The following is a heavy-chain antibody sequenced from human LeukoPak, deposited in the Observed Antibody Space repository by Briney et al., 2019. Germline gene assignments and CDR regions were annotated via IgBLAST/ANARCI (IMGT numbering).Heavy chain of an antibody. CDR3: ARHMLGAYNWFDP. CDR2: ISSSGSTI. V-gene: IGHV3-48*03. Sequence: GGSLRLSCAASGFTFSSYEMNWVRQAPGKGLEWVSYISSSGSTIYYADSVKGRFTISRDNAKNSLYLQMNSLRAEDTAVYYCARHMLGAYNWFDPWGQGTLVTVSS. CDR1: GFTFSSYE. J-gene: IGHJ5*02. D-gene: IGHD3-10*02.